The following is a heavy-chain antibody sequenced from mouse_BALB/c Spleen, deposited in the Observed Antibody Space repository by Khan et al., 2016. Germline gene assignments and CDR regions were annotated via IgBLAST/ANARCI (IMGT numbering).Heavy chain of an antibody. CDR1: EYTFTNYG. Sequence: QIQLVQSGPELKKPGETVKISCKASEYTFTNYGMNWVKQAPGKGLKWMGWINTNTGEPTYAEEFKGRFAFSLEASASTASLQNNNLKNEDSATYFCARTGDYPYYAMDYWGQGTSVTVSS. D-gene: IGHD2-13*01. V-gene: IGHV9-3*02. J-gene: IGHJ4*01. CDR3: ARTGDYPYYAMDY. CDR2: INTNTGEP.